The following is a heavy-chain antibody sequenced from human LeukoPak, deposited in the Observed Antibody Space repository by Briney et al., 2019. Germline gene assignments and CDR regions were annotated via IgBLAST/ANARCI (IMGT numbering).Heavy chain of an antibody. CDR1: GFTFSSYA. V-gene: IGHV4-59*01. CDR2: IYYSGST. D-gene: IGHD1-26*01. J-gene: IGHJ4*02. Sequence: GSLRLSCAASGFTFSSYAMSWVRQAPGKGLEWIGYIYYSGSTNYNPSLKSRVTISVDTSKNQFSLKLSSVTAADTAVYYCARADGFVGAPSGFDYWGQGTLVTVSS. CDR3: ARADGFVGAPSGFDY.